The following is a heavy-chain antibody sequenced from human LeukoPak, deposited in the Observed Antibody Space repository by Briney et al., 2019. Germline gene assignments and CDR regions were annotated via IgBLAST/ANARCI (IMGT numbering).Heavy chain of an antibody. V-gene: IGHV3-30*04. Sequence: GGSLRLSCTASGFTFRNYIMHWVRQSPGKGLEWVAVISDDATKTNYADSVQGRFIISRDNSKNMLSLQMNSLGAEDTAAYYCVRSGGYNYANVWGQGTLVTVSS. D-gene: IGHD5-18*01. J-gene: IGHJ4*02. CDR1: GFTFRNYI. CDR3: VRSGGYNYANV. CDR2: ISDDATKT.